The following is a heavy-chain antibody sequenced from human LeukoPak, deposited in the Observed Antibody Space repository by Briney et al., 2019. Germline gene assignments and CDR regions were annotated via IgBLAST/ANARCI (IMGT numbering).Heavy chain of an antibody. J-gene: IGHJ4*02. CDR1: GFTFSDYY. D-gene: IGHD3-10*01. CDR3: ARDPTFYYGSGSFWYFDY. Sequence: GGSLRLSCAASGFTFSDYYMNWIRQAPGKGLEWVSYISSSGSTIYYADSVKGRFTISRDNAKNSLYLQMNSLRAEDTAVYYCARDPTFYYGSGSFWYFDYWGQGTLVTVSS. CDR2: ISSSGSTI. V-gene: IGHV3-11*04.